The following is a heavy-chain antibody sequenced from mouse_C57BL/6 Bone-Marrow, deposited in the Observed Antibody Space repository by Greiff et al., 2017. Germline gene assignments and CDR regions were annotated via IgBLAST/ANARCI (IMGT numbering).Heavy chain of an antibody. CDR2: ISNGGGSN. CDR1: GFTFSDYY. CDR3: ARRGFDY. Sequence: EVKLVESGGGLVQPGGSLKLSCAASGFTFSDYYMYWVRQTPEKRLEWVAYISNGGGSNYYPDTVKGRFTISRDNANNTLYLQMSRLKSEDTAMYYCARRGFDYWGQGTTLTVSS. J-gene: IGHJ2*01. V-gene: IGHV5-12*01.